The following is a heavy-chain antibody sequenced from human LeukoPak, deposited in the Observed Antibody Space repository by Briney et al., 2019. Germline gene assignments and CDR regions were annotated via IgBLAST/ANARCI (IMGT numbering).Heavy chain of an antibody. J-gene: IGHJ6*02. CDR3: ATTGRPYYYYFGMDV. V-gene: IGHV3-30*04. Sequence: GGSLRLSCAASGFTFSSYAMHWVRQAPGKGLEWVVVISYDGSNKYYADSVKGRFTISRDNSKNTLYLQMNSLRAEDTAVYYCATTGRPYYYYFGMDVWGQGTTVTVSS. D-gene: IGHD3-9*01. CDR2: ISYDGSNK. CDR1: GFTFSSYA.